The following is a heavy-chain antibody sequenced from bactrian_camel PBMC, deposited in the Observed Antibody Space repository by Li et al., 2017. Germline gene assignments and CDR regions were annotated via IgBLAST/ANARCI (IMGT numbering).Heavy chain of an antibody. CDR3: VRDAGSWIWDY. Sequence: HVQLVESGGGLVQPGGSLRLSCVVSGFTFRSNWMYWVRQGPGKGLEWVSSIDNGGGTTGYADSVKGRFTISRIENTVYLEMNSLQSEDTAVYYCVRDAGSWIWDYWGRGTQVTVS. CDR2: IDNGGGTT. D-gene: IGHD6*01. CDR1: GFTFRSNW. V-gene: IGHV3S1*01. J-gene: IGHJ4*01.